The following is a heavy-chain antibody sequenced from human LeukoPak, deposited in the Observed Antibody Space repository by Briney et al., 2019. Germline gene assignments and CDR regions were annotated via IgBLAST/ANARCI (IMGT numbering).Heavy chain of an antibody. J-gene: IGHJ4*02. D-gene: IGHD3-16*01. Sequence: SETLSLTCTVSGGSISSSSYYWGWIRQPPGKGLEWIGSIYYSGSTYYNPSLKSRVTISVDTSKNQFSLKLSSVTAADTAVYYCASMEESSGYFDYWGQGTLVTVSS. V-gene: IGHV4-39*07. CDR3: ASMEESSGYFDY. CDR2: IYYSGST. CDR1: GGSISSSSYY.